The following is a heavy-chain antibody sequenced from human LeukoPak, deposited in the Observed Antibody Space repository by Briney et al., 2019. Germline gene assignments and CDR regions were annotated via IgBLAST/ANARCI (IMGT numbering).Heavy chain of an antibody. Sequence: NPSETLSLTCTVSGGSISSYYWSWIRQPPGKGLEWIGYIYYSGSTNYNPSLKSRVTISVDTSKNQFSLKLSSVTAADTAVYYCARSGAYDFWSGYFLDYWGQGTLVTVSS. CDR2: IYYSGST. CDR3: ARSGAYDFWSGYFLDY. D-gene: IGHD3-3*01. CDR1: GGSISSYY. V-gene: IGHV4-59*01. J-gene: IGHJ4*02.